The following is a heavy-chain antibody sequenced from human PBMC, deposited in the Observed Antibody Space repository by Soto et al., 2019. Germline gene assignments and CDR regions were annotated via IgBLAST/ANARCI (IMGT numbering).Heavy chain of an antibody. CDR1: GFTFSSHG. D-gene: IGHD3-10*01. CDR3: TKEFRQENWFFEN. Sequence: QVQLVESGGGVVQPGTSLRLSCAASGFTFSSHGMQWVRQAPGKGLEWVAVIASDGGAGYYLDSVRGRFTASRDNSRSIMYLQMDSLRAEAPAVYYCTKEFRQENWFFENWGQGTQVTVST. V-gene: IGHV3-30*18. J-gene: IGHJ4*02. CDR2: IASDGGAG.